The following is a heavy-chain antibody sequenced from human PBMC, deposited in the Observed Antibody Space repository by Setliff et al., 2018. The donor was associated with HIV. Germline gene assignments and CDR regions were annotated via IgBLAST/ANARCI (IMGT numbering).Heavy chain of an antibody. D-gene: IGHD5-18*01. CDR3: TRGPSIQPMLGFYYYSYYYMDV. V-gene: IGHV3-48*03. CDR1: GFTFSSYE. J-gene: IGHJ6*03. Sequence: GGSLRLSCAASGFTFSSYEMNWVRQAPGKGLEWVSYISSSGGNIYYADSVKGRFTISRDNAKNSLYLQMNSLRAEDTATYYCTRGPSIQPMLGFYYYSYYYMDVWGKGTTVTVSS. CDR2: ISSSGGNI.